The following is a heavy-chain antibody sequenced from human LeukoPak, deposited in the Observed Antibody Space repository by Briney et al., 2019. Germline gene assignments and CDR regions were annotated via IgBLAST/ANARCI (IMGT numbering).Heavy chain of an antibody. J-gene: IGHJ3*02. D-gene: IGHD6-19*01. CDR1: GGSFSGYY. V-gene: IGHV4-34*01. CDR3: ARAVAGTSDAFDI. CDR2: INHSGST. Sequence: SETLSLTCAVYGGSFSGYYWSWIRQLPGKGLEWIGEINHSGSTNYNPSLKSRVTISVDTSKNQFSLKLSSVTAADTAVYYCARAVAGTSDAFDIWGQGTMVTVSS.